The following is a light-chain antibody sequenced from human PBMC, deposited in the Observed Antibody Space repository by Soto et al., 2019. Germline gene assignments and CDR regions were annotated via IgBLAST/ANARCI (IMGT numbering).Light chain of an antibody. CDR2: AAS. J-gene: IGKJ1*01. V-gene: IGKV1-39*01. Sequence: DIKISQTASSPSASVGDRVTITCRASQSISRYLNWYQQKPGKAPKLLIYAASRLQSGVPSRFSGSGSGTDFTLTISSRQPEDFSTYYCQQSNSTSHSTFGQRTKVAIK. CDR3: QQSNSTSHST. CDR1: QSISRY.